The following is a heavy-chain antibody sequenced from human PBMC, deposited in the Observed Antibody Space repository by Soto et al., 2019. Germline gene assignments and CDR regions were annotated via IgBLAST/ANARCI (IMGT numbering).Heavy chain of an antibody. V-gene: IGHV1-69*06. CDR2: IIPIFGTA. D-gene: IGHD3-10*01. CDR1: GGTFSSYA. CDR3: ARDWGRLYYYGSGSGWFDP. Sequence: GASVKVSCKASGGTFSSYAISWVRQAPGQGLEWMGGIIPIFGTANYAQKFQGRVTITADKSTSTAYMELSSLRSEDTAVYYCARDWGRLYYYGSGSGWFDPWGQGTLVTVSS. J-gene: IGHJ5*02.